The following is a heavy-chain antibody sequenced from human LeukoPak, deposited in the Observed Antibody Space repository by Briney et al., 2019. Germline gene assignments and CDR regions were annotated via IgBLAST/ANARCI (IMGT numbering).Heavy chain of an antibody. Sequence: PGGSLRLSCAASGFTFSSYAMSWVRQAPGKGLEWVSGSSGSGGSTYYADSVKGRFTISRDNSKNTLYLQMDSLRAEDTAIYYCAKLKGSSWYGAGDYWGQGTLVTVSS. D-gene: IGHD6-13*01. CDR2: SSGSGGST. CDR1: GFTFSSYA. CDR3: AKLKGSSWYGAGDY. V-gene: IGHV3-23*01. J-gene: IGHJ4*02.